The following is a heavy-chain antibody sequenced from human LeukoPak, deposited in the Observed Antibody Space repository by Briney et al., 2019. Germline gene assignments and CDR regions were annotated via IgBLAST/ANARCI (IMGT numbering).Heavy chain of an antibody. CDR3: ARAVAGSKWFDP. V-gene: IGHV4-4*09. CDR1: GGSMSDHY. J-gene: IGHJ5*02. Sequence: SGTLSLTRAVSGGSMSDHYWSWIRQTPGATLEWIGYIYATGNTNYSPSLKSRVTISVDTSKNQFSLKLSSVTAADTAVYYCARAVAGSKWFDPWGQGTLVTVSS. CDR2: IYATGNT. D-gene: IGHD6-19*01.